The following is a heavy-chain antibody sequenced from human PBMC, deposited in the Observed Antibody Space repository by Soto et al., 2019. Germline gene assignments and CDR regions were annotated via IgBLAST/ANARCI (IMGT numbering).Heavy chain of an antibody. J-gene: IGHJ4*02. V-gene: IGHV4-59*01. D-gene: IGHD3-16*01. CDR3: AGERGTVGDFAS. Sequence: QVQLRESGPGLVKPSETLSLTCTVSGGSISSYYWSWIRQPPGKGLEWIGYIYYSGSTNYNPSLKSRVTISLATAKHQFSLRLSSVTAAALAVYYCAGERGTVGDFASWGRGTLVTVSS. CDR1: GGSISSYY. CDR2: IYYSGST.